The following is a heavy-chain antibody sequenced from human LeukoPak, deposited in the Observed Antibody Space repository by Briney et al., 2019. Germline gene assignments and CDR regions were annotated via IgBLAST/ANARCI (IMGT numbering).Heavy chain of an antibody. J-gene: IGHJ3*02. CDR2: IYTSGST. CDR3: AREEYYYDSSGYYFFVAAFDI. V-gene: IGHV4-61*02. D-gene: IGHD3-22*01. CDR1: GGSISSGSYY. Sequence: PSETLSLTCTVSGGSISSGSYYWSWIRQPAGKGLEWIGRIYTSGSTNHNPSLKSRVTISVDTSKNQFSLKLSSVTAADTAVYYCAREEYYYDSSGYYFFVAAFDIWGQGTMVTVSS.